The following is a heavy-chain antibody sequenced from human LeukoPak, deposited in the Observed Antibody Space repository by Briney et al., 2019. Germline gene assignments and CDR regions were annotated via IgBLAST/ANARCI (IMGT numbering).Heavy chain of an antibody. J-gene: IGHJ4*02. CDR1: GGSISNYY. CDR2: IYYSGST. Sequence: SETLSLTCTVSGGSISNYYWSWIRQPPGKGLEWIGYIYYSGSTNYNPSLKSRVTISVDTSKNQFSLKLSSVTAADTAVYYCARAGGSWYHPFDYWGQGILVTVSS. D-gene: IGHD6-13*01. CDR3: ARAGGSWYHPFDY. V-gene: IGHV4-59*01.